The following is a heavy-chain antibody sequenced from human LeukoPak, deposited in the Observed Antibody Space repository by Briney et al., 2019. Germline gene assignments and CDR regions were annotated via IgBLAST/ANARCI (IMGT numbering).Heavy chain of an antibody. D-gene: IGHD4-17*01. CDR2: IYSGGST. CDR3: AKAWREDGDYWSFNY. V-gene: IGHV3-53*01. Sequence: PGGSLRLSCAASGFTVSSNYMSWVRQAPGKGLEWVSVIYSGGSTYYADSVKGRFTISRDNSKNTLYLQMNSLRAEDTAVYYCAKAWREDGDYWSFNYWGQGTLVIVSS. J-gene: IGHJ4*02. CDR1: GFTVSSNY.